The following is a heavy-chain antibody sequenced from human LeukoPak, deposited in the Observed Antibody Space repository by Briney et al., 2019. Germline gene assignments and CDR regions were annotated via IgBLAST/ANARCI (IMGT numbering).Heavy chain of an antibody. D-gene: IGHD1-7*01. V-gene: IGHV5-51*01. Sequence: GESLKISCMGSGYNFTNDWVGWVRQMSGKGLEWMGIIYPVDSDTSYSPSFQGQVTISADKSISTAYLQWSSMKASDTAIYYCARSYNWNYDYFDYWGQGTLVTVSS. CDR3: ARSYNWNYDYFDY. J-gene: IGHJ4*02. CDR1: GYNFTNDW. CDR2: IYPVDSDT.